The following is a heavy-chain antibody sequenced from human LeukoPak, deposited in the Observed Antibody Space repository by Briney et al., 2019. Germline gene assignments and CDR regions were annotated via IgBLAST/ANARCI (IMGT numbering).Heavy chain of an antibody. CDR1: GYSYTTYW. V-gene: IGHV5-51*01. J-gene: IGHJ3*02. D-gene: IGHD1-26*01. Sequence: GESLKISCKGSGYSYTTYWIAWVRQMPGKGLEWMGIIYPGNSDTRYSPSFQGQVTISVDKSITTAYLQWSSLTASDTAMYYCARLRYSGSYFGAFDIWGQGTVVTVSP. CDR2: IYPGNSDT. CDR3: ARLRYSGSYFGAFDI.